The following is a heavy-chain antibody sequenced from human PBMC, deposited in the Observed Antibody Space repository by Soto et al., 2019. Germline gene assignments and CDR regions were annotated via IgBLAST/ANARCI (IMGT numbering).Heavy chain of an antibody. CDR3: AKDRSSSWYPNDY. J-gene: IGHJ4*02. V-gene: IGHV3-23*01. CDR1: GFTFSSYA. Sequence: EVQLLESGGGLVQPGGSLRLSCAASGFTFSSYAMSWVRQAPGKGLEWVSAISGSGGSTYYADSVKGRFTISRDNSKNTLYLQMNSLRAEDTAVYYGAKDRSSSWYPNDYCGQGTLVTVSS. CDR2: ISGSGGST. D-gene: IGHD6-13*01.